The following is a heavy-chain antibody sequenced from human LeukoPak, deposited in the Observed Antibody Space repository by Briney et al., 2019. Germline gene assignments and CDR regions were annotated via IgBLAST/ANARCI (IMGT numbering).Heavy chain of an antibody. J-gene: IGHJ3*01. CDR1: GCTFSSYA. CDR2: IIPIFGTA. D-gene: IGHD4-11*01. Sequence: SVTVSRMASGCTFSSYAISWVRPAPGQGLAWMGGIIPIFGTANYAQKFQGRVAITADESTSTAYMELNSLRSEDTAVYYCAREGLSNDYTEPFDFGGQGTRVTVSS. CDR3: AREGLSNDYTEPFDF. V-gene: IGHV1-69*13.